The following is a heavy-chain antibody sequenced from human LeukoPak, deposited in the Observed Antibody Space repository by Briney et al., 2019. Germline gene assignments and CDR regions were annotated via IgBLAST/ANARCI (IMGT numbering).Heavy chain of an antibody. CDR2: ISYDGSNK. Sequence: PGGSLRLSCAASGFTFSSHGMHWVRQAPGKGLEWVAVISYDGSNKYYADSVKGRFTISRDNSKNTLYLQMNSLRAEDTAVYYCAKDQFTMVRGVVDYWGQGTLVTVSS. V-gene: IGHV3-30*18. D-gene: IGHD3-10*01. J-gene: IGHJ4*02. CDR1: GFTFSSHG. CDR3: AKDQFTMVRGVVDY.